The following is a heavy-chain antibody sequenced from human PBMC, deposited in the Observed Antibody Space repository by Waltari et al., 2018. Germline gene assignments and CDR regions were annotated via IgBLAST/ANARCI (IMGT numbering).Heavy chain of an antibody. Sequence: QVQLQESGPGLVKPSETLSLPCTVSGGPISRYYWSWLRSPAGKGLAWIGRIYTSGSTNYNPSLKSRVTMSVDTSKNQLSLKLSSVTAADTAVYYCARESDYPGYYYYGMDVWGQGTTVTVSS. V-gene: IGHV4-4*07. D-gene: IGHD4-17*01. CDR2: IYTSGST. J-gene: IGHJ6*02. CDR1: GGPISRYY. CDR3: ARESDYPGYYYYGMDV.